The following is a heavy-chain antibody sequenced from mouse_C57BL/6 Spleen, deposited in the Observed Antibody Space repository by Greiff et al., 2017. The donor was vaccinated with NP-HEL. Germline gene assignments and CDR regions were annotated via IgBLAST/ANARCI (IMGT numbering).Heavy chain of an antibody. Sequence: VQLQQSGAELARPGASVKLSCKASGYTFTSYGISWVKQRTGQGLEWIGEIYPRSGNTYYNEKFKGKATLTAAKSSSTAYMELRSLTSEDSVVYFCARYYYGSSYDAMDYWGQGTSVTVSS. CDR3: ARYYYGSSYDAMDY. CDR2: IYPRSGNT. D-gene: IGHD1-1*01. V-gene: IGHV1-81*01. CDR1: GYTFTSYG. J-gene: IGHJ4*01.